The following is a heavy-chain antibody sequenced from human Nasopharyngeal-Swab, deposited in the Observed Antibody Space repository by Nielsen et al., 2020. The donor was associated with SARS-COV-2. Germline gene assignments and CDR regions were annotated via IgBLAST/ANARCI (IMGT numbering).Heavy chain of an antibody. CDR1: GFTFRSYA. CDR3: AKHSPHSPPGDRVFDY. CDR2: ISYDGSDQ. D-gene: IGHD7-27*01. V-gene: IGHV3-30*04. Sequence: GESLKISCAASGFTFRSYAMYWVRQAPGKGLEWVAVISYDGSDQYYADSVKGRFTISRDNSKNTLYLQMNSLRVEDTAVYYCAKHSPHSPPGDRVFDYWGQGTLVTVSS. J-gene: IGHJ4*02.